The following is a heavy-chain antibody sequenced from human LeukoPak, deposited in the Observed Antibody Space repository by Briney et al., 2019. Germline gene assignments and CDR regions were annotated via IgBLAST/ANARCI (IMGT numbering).Heavy chain of an antibody. CDR3: ARDFSYDSSGFEAFDI. Sequence: PSETLSLTCTVSGGSISSSSYYWGWIRQPPGKGLEWIGSIYYSGSTYYNPSLKSRVTISVDTSKNQFSLKLSSVTAADTAVYYCARDFSYDSSGFEAFDIWGQGTMVTVSS. D-gene: IGHD3-22*01. CDR2: IYYSGST. CDR1: GGSISSSSYY. J-gene: IGHJ3*02. V-gene: IGHV4-39*07.